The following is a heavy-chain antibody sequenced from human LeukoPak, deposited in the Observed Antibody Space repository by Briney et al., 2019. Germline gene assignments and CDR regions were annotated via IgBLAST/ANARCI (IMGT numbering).Heavy chain of an antibody. CDR1: GGSISGYY. V-gene: IGHV4-59*01. J-gene: IGHJ4*02. CDR2: IYYSGST. Sequence: PSETLPLTCTVSGGSISGYYWSWIRQPPGKGLEFIGYIYYSGSTSYNPSLKSRVTISVDTSRNQFSLQLSSVTAADTAVYYCARFGMYSFAYWGQGTLVTVSS. D-gene: IGHD3-3*01. CDR3: ARFGMYSFAY.